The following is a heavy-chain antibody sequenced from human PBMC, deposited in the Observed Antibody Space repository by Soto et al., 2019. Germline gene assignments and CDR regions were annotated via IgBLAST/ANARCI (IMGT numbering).Heavy chain of an antibody. CDR2: ISGSGGST. V-gene: IGHV3-23*01. J-gene: IGHJ6*02. CDR1: GFTFSSYA. Sequence: GGSLRLSCAASGFTFSSYAMSWVRQAPGKGLEWVSAISGSGGSTYYADSVKSRFTISRDNSKNTLYLQMNSLRAEATAVYYCAIRMGYSYELYYYCYGMDVWGQGTTVT. CDR3: AIRMGYSYELYYYCYGMDV. D-gene: IGHD5-18*01.